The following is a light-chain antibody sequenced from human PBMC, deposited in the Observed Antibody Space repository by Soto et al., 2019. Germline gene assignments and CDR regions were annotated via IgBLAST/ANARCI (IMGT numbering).Light chain of an antibody. J-gene: IGLJ1*01. CDR2: DVS. CDR1: SSDVGGYNY. V-gene: IGLV2-14*01. Sequence: QSVLTQPASVSGSPGQSIAISCIGSSSDVGGYNYVSWHQQHPGKAPKVVIYDVSNRPSGVSDRLSGSKSGNTASLTISGLQAEDEADYYCSSYTSSSTYVFGTGTKVTVL. CDR3: SSYTSSSTYV.